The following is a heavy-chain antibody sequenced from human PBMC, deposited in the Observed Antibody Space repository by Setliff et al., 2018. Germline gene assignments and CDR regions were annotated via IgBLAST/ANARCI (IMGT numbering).Heavy chain of an antibody. CDR1: GDSISRSTYY. CDR2: INHSGST. J-gene: IGHJ6*03. CDR3: ARETTMTYYFYYMDV. Sequence: SETLSLTCTLSGDSISRSTYYWGWIRQSPGKGLEWIGEINHSGSTNYNPSLKTRVTISVDTSKNQFSLTLSSVTAADTAVYYCARETTMTYYFYYMDVWGKGTTVTVSS. V-gene: IGHV4-39*07. D-gene: IGHD4-17*01.